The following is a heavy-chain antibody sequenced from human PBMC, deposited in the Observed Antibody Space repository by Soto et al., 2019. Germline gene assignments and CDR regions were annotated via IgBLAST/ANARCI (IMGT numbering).Heavy chain of an antibody. CDR2: IIPISGAA. Sequence: SVKVSCKSSGGTFSNYVVNCVRQAPGQGLEWMGRIIPISGAANYAQKFQGRVTITADKSTSTSYMELSSLRSEDTAVYYCARDMTRTVVPYFDFWGQGTLVTVSS. D-gene: IGHD1-7*01. J-gene: IGHJ4*02. V-gene: IGHV1-69*06. CDR1: GGTFSNYV. CDR3: ARDMTRTVVPYFDF.